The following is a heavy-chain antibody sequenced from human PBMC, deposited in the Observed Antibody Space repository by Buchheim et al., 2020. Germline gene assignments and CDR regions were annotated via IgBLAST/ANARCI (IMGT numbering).Heavy chain of an antibody. CDR2: ISSSSSYI. D-gene: IGHD3-10*01. V-gene: IGHV3-21*01. J-gene: IGHJ3*02. CDR3: ARDASVSGNDAFDI. CDR1: GFTFSSYS. Sequence: EVQLVESGGGLVKPGGSLRLSCAASGFTFSSYSMNWVRQAPGKGLEWVSSISSSSSYIYYADSVKGRFTISRRNAKNSLDFQMNSLRAEDTAVYYCARDASVSGNDAFDIWGQGT.